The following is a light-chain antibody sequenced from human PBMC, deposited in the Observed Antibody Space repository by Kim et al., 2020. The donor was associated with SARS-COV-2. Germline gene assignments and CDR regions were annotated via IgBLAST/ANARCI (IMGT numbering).Light chain of an antibody. CDR1: QSISNNY. J-gene: IGKJ2*01. CDR3: QQYGNSPGYT. CDR2: GAS. Sequence: SPGERATRSFRASQSISNNYVAWYQQKPGQAPRLLIYGASSRATGIPDRFSGSGSGADFTLTISRLEPEDFAVYYCQQYGNSPGYTFGQGTKLEI. V-gene: IGKV3-20*01.